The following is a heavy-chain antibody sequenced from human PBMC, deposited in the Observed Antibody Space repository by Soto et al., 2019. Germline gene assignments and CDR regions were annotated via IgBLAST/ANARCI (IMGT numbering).Heavy chain of an antibody. Sequence: SVKVSCKASGFTFTSSAMQWVRQTRGQRLEWIGWIVVGSGNTNYAQKFQERVTITRDMSTSTAYMELSSLRSEDTAVYYCAASYYYDSSGNYYLPYGTEVWGQATTVTLSS. V-gene: IGHV1-58*02. CDR1: GFTFTSSA. D-gene: IGHD3-22*01. CDR3: AASYYYDSSGNYYLPYGTEV. J-gene: IGHJ6*02. CDR2: IVVGSGNT.